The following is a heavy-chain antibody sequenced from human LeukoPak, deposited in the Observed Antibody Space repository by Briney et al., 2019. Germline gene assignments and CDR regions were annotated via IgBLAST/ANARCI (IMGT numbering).Heavy chain of an antibody. CDR1: GGSINSRSYY. Sequence: SETLSLTCTVSGGSINSRSYYWGWVRQPPGRGLEWLGSIYYSGTTYYNPSLKSRVTISVDTSKNQFSLQLSSVTAADTAVYYCARVDTAMATGFDYWGQGTLVTVSS. V-gene: IGHV4-39*07. CDR3: ARVDTAMATGFDY. CDR2: IYYSGTT. J-gene: IGHJ4*02. D-gene: IGHD5-18*01.